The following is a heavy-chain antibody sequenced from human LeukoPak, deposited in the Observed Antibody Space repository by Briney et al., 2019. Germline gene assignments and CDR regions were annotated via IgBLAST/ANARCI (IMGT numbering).Heavy chain of an antibody. D-gene: IGHD3-3*01. J-gene: IGHJ6*02. CDR2: INPNSGGT. V-gene: IGHV1-2*02. CDR3: ARAGSIFGVVITHYGMDV. CDR1: GYTFTSYY. Sequence: ASVKVSCKASGYTFTSYYMHWVRQAPGQGLEWMGWINPNSGGTNYAQKFQGRVTMTRDTSISTAYMELSRLRSDDTAVYYCARAGSIFGVVITHYGMDVWGQGTTVTVSS.